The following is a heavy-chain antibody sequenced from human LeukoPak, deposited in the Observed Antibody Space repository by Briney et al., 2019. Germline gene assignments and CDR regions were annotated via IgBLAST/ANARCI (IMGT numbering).Heavy chain of an antibody. V-gene: IGHV3-23*01. CDR1: GFTFSSYG. Sequence: GGSLRLSCAASGFTFSSYGMHWVRQAPGKGLEWVSAISGSGGSTYYADSVKGRFTISRDNSKNTLYLQMNSLRAEDTAVYYCAGSGGGFLDWGQGTLVTVSS. CDR2: ISGSGGST. D-gene: IGHD6-19*01. CDR3: AGSGGGFLD. J-gene: IGHJ4*02.